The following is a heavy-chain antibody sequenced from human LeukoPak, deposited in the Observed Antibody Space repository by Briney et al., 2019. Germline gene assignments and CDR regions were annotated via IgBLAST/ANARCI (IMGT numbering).Heavy chain of an antibody. V-gene: IGHV4-61*02. CDR2: IYTSGST. D-gene: IGHD3-3*01. J-gene: IGHJ5*02. CDR1: GGSISSGSYY. CDR3: ARDLRITIFGVVIGWFDP. Sequence: PSQTLSLTCTVSGGSISSGSYYWSWIRQPAGKGLEWIGRIYTSGSTNYNPSLKSRVTISVDTSKNQFSLKLSCVTTADTAVYYCARDLRITIFGVVIGWFDPWGQGTLVTVSS.